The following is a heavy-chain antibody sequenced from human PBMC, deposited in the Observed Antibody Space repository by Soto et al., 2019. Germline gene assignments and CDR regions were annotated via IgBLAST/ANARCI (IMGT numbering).Heavy chain of an antibody. J-gene: IGHJ4*02. D-gene: IGHD1-26*01. CDR3: ARAERATDLFDY. Sequence: PSETLSLTCTVSGGSISSYYWSWIRQPPGKGLEWIGYIYYSGSTNYNPSLKSRVTISVDTSKNQFSLKLSSVTAADTAVYYCARAERATDLFDYWGQGTLVTVSS. CDR1: GGSISSYY. CDR2: IYYSGST. V-gene: IGHV4-59*01.